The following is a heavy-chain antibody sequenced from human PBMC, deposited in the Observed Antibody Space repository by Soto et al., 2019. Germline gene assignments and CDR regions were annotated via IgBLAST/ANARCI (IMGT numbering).Heavy chain of an antibody. J-gene: IGHJ4*02. Sequence: GSLRRSCASSGFTVRDYDMIWVRQGPGKGLEWVSTMSGGGVSTYYADSVKGRFTISRDDSKKMLYLQMNRLRAGDTAVYYCAKLSVYSGNFQAYFDYWGLGTLVTVSS. CDR1: GFTVRDYD. D-gene: IGHD6-25*01. CDR2: MSGGGVST. CDR3: AKLSVYSGNFQAYFDY. V-gene: IGHV3-23*01.